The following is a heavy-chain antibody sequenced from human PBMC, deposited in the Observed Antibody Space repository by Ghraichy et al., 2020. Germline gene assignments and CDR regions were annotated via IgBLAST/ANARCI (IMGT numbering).Heavy chain of an antibody. CDR1: GYSFTTYY. Sequence: SVKVSCKASGYSFTTYYIHWVRQAPGQGLEWMGIINPSGGTTNLAQKFQGRVTMPWDTSTNTVSMELRSLRFEDTAVYYCARGRPFGNSDYWGQGTLVTVSS. CDR2: INPSGGTT. V-gene: IGHV1-46*01. CDR3: ARGRPFGNSDY. J-gene: IGHJ4*02. D-gene: IGHD4-23*01.